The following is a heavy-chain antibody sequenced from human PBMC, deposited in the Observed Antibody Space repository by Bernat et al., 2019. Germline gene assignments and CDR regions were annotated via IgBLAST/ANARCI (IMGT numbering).Heavy chain of an antibody. CDR2: ISGSGGST. J-gene: IGHJ4*02. V-gene: IGHV3-23*01. CDR1: GFTFSSYA. CDR3: AKNNRVGLRDVLLWFGELYY. Sequence: EVQLLESGGGLVQPGGSLRLSCAASGFTFSSYAMSWVRQAPGKGLEWVSAISGSGGSTYYADSVKGRFTISRDNSKNTLYLQMNSLRAEDTAVYYCAKNNRVGLRDVLLWFGELYYWGQGTLVTVSS. D-gene: IGHD3-10*01.